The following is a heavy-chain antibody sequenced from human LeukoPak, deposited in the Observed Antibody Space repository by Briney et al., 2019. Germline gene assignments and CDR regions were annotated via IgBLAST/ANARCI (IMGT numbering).Heavy chain of an antibody. D-gene: IGHD1-26*01. Sequence: ASVKVSCKASGYTFTDYYMHWVRQAPGQGPEWMGWINSNSGATNYAQKFQGRVTMTRDTSISTVYMELSSLISDDTAVYYCARGRDRGASTPFDYWGQGTLVTVSS. CDR3: ARGRDRGASTPFDY. CDR2: INSNSGAT. J-gene: IGHJ4*02. V-gene: IGHV1-2*02. CDR1: GYTFTDYY.